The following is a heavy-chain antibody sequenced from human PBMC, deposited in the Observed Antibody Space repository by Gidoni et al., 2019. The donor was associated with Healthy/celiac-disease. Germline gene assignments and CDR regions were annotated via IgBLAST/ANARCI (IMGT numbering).Heavy chain of an antibody. CDR1: GGSFSGYY. V-gene: IGHV4-34*01. J-gene: IGHJ5*02. Sequence: VQLQQWGAGLLKPSETLSLTCAVYGGSFSGYYWSWIRQPPGKGLEWIGEINHSGSTNYNPSLESRVTISVDTSKNQFSRKLSSVTAADTAVYYCARGRYSSSWDDNWFDPWGQGTLVTVSS. CDR2: INHSGST. CDR3: ARGRYSSSWDDNWFDP. D-gene: IGHD6-13*01.